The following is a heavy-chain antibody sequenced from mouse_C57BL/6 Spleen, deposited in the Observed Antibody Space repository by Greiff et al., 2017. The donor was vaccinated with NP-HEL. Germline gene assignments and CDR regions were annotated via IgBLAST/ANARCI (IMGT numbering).Heavy chain of an antibody. CDR2: IYPGDGDT. CDR1: GYAFSSSW. D-gene: IGHD1-1*01. Sequence: QVQLQQSGPELVKPGASVKISCKASGYAFSSSWMNWVKQRPGKGLEWIGRIYPGDGDTNYNGKFKGKATLTADKSSSTAYMQLSSLTSEDSAVYFSAREATVVAFDYWGQGTTLTVSS. V-gene: IGHV1-82*01. J-gene: IGHJ2*01. CDR3: AREATVVAFDY.